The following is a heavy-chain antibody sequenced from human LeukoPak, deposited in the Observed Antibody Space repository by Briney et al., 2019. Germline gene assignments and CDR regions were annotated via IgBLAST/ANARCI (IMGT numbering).Heavy chain of an antibody. CDR2: ISSSGSTI. V-gene: IGHV3-48*04. CDR3: ARAADYVADAFDI. J-gene: IGHJ3*02. D-gene: IGHD4-17*01. CDR1: GFTFSSYG. Sequence: PGRSLRLSCAASGFTFSSYGMHWVRQAPGKGLEWVSYISSSGSTIYYADSVKGRFTISRDNAKNSLYLQMNSLRAEDTAVYYCARAADYVADAFDIWGQGTMVTVSS.